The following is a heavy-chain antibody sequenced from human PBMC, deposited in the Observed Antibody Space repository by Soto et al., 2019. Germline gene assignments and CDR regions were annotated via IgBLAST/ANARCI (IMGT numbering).Heavy chain of an antibody. CDR3: ARDLAPPYYDFWSGYSGLYGMDV. Sequence: SETLSLTCTVSGGSISSYYWSWIRQPPGKGLEWIGYIYYSGSTNYNPSLKSRVTISVDTSKNQFSLKLSSVTAADTAVYYCARDLAPPYYDFWSGYSGLYGMDVWGQGDRITVSS. CDR1: GGSISSYY. D-gene: IGHD3-3*01. J-gene: IGHJ6*02. V-gene: IGHV4-59*01. CDR2: IYYSGST.